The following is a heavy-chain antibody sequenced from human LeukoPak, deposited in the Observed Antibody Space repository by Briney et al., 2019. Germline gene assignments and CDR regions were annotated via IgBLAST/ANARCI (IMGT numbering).Heavy chain of an antibody. J-gene: IGHJ6*03. Sequence: SETLSLTCTVSGGSFSRYFWTWIRQTPGKGLEWIGYIDHSGSTNYSPSLQSRVTISVDTSKNQFSLKLSSVTAADTAVYYCARVSYYYYYYMDVWGKGTTVTVSS. CDR2: IDHSGST. CDR1: GGSFSRYF. D-gene: IGHD3-16*02. CDR3: ARVSYYYYYYMDV. V-gene: IGHV4-59*01.